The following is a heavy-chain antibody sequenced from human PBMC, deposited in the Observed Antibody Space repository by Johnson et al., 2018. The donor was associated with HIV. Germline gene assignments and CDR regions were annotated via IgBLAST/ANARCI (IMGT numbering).Heavy chain of an antibody. Sequence: QVQLVESGGGVVQPGKSLRLSCAASGFTFSGYGMHWVRQAPGKGLEWVAFIRYDGSIQYYTDSVKGRFTISRDNSKNTLYLQMNSLRAEDTAVYYCAKDGGDSSGSYHPRGAFDIWGQGTMVTVSS. CDR2: IRYDGSIQ. V-gene: IGHV3-30*02. CDR1: GFTFSGYG. D-gene: IGHD3-22*01. CDR3: AKDGGDSSGSYHPRGAFDI. J-gene: IGHJ3*02.